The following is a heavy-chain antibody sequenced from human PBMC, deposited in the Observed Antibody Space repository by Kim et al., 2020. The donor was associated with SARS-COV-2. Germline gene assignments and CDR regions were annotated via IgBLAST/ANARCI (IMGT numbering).Heavy chain of an antibody. J-gene: IGHJ6*02. D-gene: IGHD3-10*01. Sequence: RGSLRLSCEASGFSFGSFAMSWVRQAPGKGLEWVSTLSGSGDKTHYADSVRGRFTISRDNSKKTLYLQLSSLRVDDTAVYFCAKGDYYGAGSNYRFYYYYGMDVWGQGTTVTVSS. CDR1: GFSFGSFA. V-gene: IGHV3-23*01. CDR3: AKGDYYGAGSNYRFYYYYGMDV. CDR2: LSGSGDKT.